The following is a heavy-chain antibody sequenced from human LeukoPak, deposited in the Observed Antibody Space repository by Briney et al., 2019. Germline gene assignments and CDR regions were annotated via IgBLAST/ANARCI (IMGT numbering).Heavy chain of an antibody. CDR2: IYTSGST. J-gene: IGHJ6*03. V-gene: IGHV4-4*07. Sequence: SETPSLTCTVSGDSISSYYWSWIRQPAGKGLEWVGRIYTSGSTNYNPSLKSRVTMSVDTSKNQFSLKLSSVTAADTAVYYCARDRTGDYYYYMDVWGKGTTVTVSS. D-gene: IGHD7-27*01. CDR1: GDSISSYY. CDR3: ARDRTGDYYYYMDV.